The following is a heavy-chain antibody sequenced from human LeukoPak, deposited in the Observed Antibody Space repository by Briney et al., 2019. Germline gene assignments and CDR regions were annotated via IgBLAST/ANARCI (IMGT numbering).Heavy chain of an antibody. Sequence: GGSLRLSCAASGFTFSSYAMHWVRQAPGKGLEWVAVISYDGSNKYYAGSVKGRFTISRDNSKNTLYLQMNSLRAEDTAVYYCARASVGATRPYYYYYMDVWGKGTTVTVSS. V-gene: IGHV3-30*04. CDR3: ARASVGATRPYYYYYMDV. D-gene: IGHD1-26*01. CDR2: ISYDGSNK. J-gene: IGHJ6*03. CDR1: GFTFSSYA.